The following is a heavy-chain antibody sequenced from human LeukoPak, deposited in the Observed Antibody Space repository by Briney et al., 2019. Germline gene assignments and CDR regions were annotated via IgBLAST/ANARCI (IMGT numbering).Heavy chain of an antibody. J-gene: IGHJ5*02. V-gene: IGHV1-2*02. Sequence: ASVKVSCKASGYTFTSYGISWVRQAPGQGLEWMGWINPNSGGTNYAQKFQGRVTMTRDTSISTAYMELSRLRSDDTAVYYCARGASSSHMYNWFDPWGQGTLVTVSS. CDR2: INPNSGGT. CDR3: ARGASSSHMYNWFDP. CDR1: GYTFTSYG. D-gene: IGHD6-13*01.